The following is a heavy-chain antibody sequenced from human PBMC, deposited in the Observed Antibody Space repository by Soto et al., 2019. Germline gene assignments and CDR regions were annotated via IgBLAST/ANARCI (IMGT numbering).Heavy chain of an antibody. CDR1: XYTFTSYG. D-gene: IGHD2-8*02. J-gene: IGHJ6*02. CDR3: ARDLPTMDV. V-gene: IGHV1-18*01. CDR2: IRAYNGNT. Sequence: QVQLVQSGAEVKKPGASVKVSCXXSXYTFTSYGISWVRQAPGQGLEWMGWIRAYNGNTNYAQKLQGRVTMTTDTSTSTAYMXLXXXXXXXXXXXYCARDLPTMDVWGQGTTVTVSS.